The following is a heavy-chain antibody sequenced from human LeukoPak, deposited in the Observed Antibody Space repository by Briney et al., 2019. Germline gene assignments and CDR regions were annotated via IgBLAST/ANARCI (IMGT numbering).Heavy chain of an antibody. J-gene: IGHJ3*02. CDR2: IRGDGGST. CDR1: GFTFDDYA. Sequence: GGSLRLSCAASGFTFDDYAMHWVRQAPGKGLEWVSLIRGDGGSTYYADSVKGRFTISRDNSKNSLYLQMNSLRTEDTALYYCAKDISDYYGSGSYYLNAFDIWGQGTMVTVSS. CDR3: AKDISDYYGSGSYYLNAFDI. D-gene: IGHD3-10*01. V-gene: IGHV3-43*02.